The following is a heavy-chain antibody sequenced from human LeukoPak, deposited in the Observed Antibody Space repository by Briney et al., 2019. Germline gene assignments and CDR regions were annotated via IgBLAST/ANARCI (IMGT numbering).Heavy chain of an antibody. CDR1: GASMGSVSNF. D-gene: IGHD1-26*01. CDR2: TYNTGST. CDR3: AAGAYSGSYISFDY. V-gene: IGHV4-61*02. Sequence: SETLSLTCSVSGASMGSVSNFWSWIRQSAEKGLEWIGRTYNTGSTNYNPSFKGRVTISIDTSKNQFSLNLSSVTAADTAVYYCAAGAYSGSYISFDYWGQGALVTVSS. J-gene: IGHJ4*02.